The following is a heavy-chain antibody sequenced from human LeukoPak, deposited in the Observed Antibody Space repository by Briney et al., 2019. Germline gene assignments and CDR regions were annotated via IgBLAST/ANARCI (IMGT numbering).Heavy chain of an antibody. V-gene: IGHV4-38-2*02. CDR2: IYHSGST. CDR1: GYSISSGYY. CDR3: ARGGFGVMVYTFDF. Sequence: SETPSLTCTVSGYSISSGYYWGWIRQPPGKGLEWIGSIYHSGSTYYNPSLKSRVTISVDTSKNQFSLKLSSVTAADTAVYYCARGGFGVMVYTFDFWGQGALVTVSS. D-gene: IGHD2-8*01. J-gene: IGHJ4*02.